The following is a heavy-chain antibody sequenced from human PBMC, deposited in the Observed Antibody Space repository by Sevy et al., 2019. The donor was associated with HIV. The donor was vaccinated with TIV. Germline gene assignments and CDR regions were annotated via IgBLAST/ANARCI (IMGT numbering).Heavy chain of an antibody. CDR3: ARARGSNSPDY. CDR1: GSSVSSSSYY. J-gene: IGHJ4*02. Sequence: SETLSLTCTVSGSSVSSSSYYWTWIRQPPGKGLEWIGYIFFTGSTSYHPSLRGRVTISQDTSKNQFSLNLTSVTAADTAIYYCARARGSNSPDYWGQRTLVTVSS. D-gene: IGHD4-4*01. V-gene: IGHV4-61*01. CDR2: IFFTGST.